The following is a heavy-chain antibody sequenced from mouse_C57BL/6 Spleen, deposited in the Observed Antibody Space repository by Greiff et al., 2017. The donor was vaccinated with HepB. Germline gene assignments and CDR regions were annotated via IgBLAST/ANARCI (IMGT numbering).Heavy chain of an antibody. V-gene: IGHV1-55*01. J-gene: IGHJ4*01. D-gene: IGHD1-1*01. CDR2: IYPGSGST. Sequence: QVQLQQPGAELVKPGASVKMSCKASGYTFTSYWITWVKQRPGQGLEWIGDIYPGSGSTNYNEKFKSKATLTVDTSSSTAYMQLSSLTSEDSAVYDCAREWDYYGSSRYAMDYWGQGTSVTVSS. CDR3: AREWDYYGSSRYAMDY. CDR1: GYTFTSYW.